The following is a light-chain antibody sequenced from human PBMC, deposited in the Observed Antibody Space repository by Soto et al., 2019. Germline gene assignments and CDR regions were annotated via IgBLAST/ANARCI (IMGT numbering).Light chain of an antibody. CDR3: SSYTSSSTRV. J-gene: IGLJ1*01. Sequence: QLVLTQPASVSGSPGQWITISCTGTSSDVGDYNYVSWYQQYPGKAPKLLIYEVSNRPSGVSNRFSGSKSGNTASLTISGLQAEDEADYYCSSYTSSSTRVFGTGTKLTVL. CDR2: EVS. V-gene: IGLV2-14*01. CDR1: SSDVGDYNY.